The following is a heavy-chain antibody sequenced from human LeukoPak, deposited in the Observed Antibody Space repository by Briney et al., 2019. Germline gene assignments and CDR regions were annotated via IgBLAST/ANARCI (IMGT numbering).Heavy chain of an antibody. Sequence: SCKASGFTFTRSAMHWVRQAPGKGLEWVAVISYDGSKKYYADSVKGRFTISRDNSKNTLYLQMNSLRAEDAAVYYCAKDLGYSSGLYGFDYWGQGTLVTVSS. CDR1: GFTFTRSA. V-gene: IGHV3-30*04. D-gene: IGHD6-19*01. J-gene: IGHJ4*02. CDR3: AKDLGYSSGLYGFDY. CDR2: ISYDGSKK.